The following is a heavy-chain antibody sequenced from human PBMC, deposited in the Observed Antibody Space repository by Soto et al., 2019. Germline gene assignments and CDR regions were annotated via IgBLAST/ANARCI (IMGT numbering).Heavy chain of an antibody. J-gene: IGHJ6*03. V-gene: IGHV4-34*01. CDR3: ARAPVLRNYDFWSGYYRKNHYYYYMDV. D-gene: IGHD3-3*01. Sequence: QVQLQQWGAGLLKPSETLSLTCAVYGGSFSGYYWSWIRQPPGKGLEWIGEINHSGSTNYNPSLKSRVTISVDTSKNQFSLKLSSVTAADTAVYYCARAPVLRNYDFWSGYYRKNHYYYYMDVWGKGTTVTVSS. CDR1: GGSFSGYY. CDR2: INHSGST.